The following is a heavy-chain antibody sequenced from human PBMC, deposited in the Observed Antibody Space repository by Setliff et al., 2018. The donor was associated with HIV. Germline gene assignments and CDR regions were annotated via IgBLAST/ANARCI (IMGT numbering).Heavy chain of an antibody. Sequence: SGESLKISCAASGFTFSSYTLTWVRQAPGKGLEWVSSISSTSRYIYYADSVRGRFTISRGNAKNSLYLHMVDLGAEDTALYYCARDAYGDSYFDFWGQGTLVTVSS. CDR1: GFTFSSYT. D-gene: IGHD4-17*01. CDR3: ARDAYGDSYFDF. V-gene: IGHV3-21*06. J-gene: IGHJ4*02. CDR2: ISSTSRYI.